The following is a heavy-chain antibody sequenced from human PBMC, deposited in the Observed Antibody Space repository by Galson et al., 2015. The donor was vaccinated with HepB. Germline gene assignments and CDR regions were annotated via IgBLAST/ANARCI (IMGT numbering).Heavy chain of an antibody. CDR3: AREGSNWSLDY. CDR2: IYYSGST. J-gene: IGHJ4*02. Sequence: TLSLTCAVSGGAISSGAYPWTWIRQPPGKALEWIGYIYYSGSTYYSPSLKSRVAMSVDRTKNQFSLKLTSVTAADTAVYYCAREGSNWSLDYWGQGILVTVSS. D-gene: IGHD6-13*01. CDR1: GGAISSGAYP. V-gene: IGHV4-30-2*01.